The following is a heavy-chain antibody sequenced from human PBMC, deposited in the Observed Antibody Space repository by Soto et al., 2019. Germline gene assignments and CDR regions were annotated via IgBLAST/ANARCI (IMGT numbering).Heavy chain of an antibody. CDR3: AKDLIGGPRIAAADTTFDY. J-gene: IGHJ4*02. D-gene: IGHD6-13*01. Sequence: GGSLRLSCAASGFTFSSYGMHWVRQAPGKGLEWVAVISYDGSNKYYADSVKGRFTISRDNSKNTLYLQMNSLRAEDTAVYYCAKDLIGGPRIAAADTTFDYWGQGTLVTVSS. V-gene: IGHV3-30*18. CDR2: ISYDGSNK. CDR1: GFTFSSYG.